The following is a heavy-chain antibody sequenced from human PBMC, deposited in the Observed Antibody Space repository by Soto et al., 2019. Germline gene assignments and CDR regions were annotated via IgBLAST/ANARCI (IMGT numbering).Heavy chain of an antibody. D-gene: IGHD3-22*01. J-gene: IGHJ4*02. CDR3: ARDDSSGFHFDY. CDR1: GGTFSSYA. V-gene: IGHV1-69*13. CDR2: IIPIFGTA. Sequence: GASVKVSCKASGGTFSSYAISWVRQAPGQGLEWMGGIIPIFGTANYAQKFQGRVTITADESTSTAYTELSSLRSEDTAVYYCARDDSSGFHFDYWGQGTLVTVSS.